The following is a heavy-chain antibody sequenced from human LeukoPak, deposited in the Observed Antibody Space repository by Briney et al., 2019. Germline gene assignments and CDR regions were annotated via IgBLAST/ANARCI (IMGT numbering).Heavy chain of an antibody. CDR3: ARYSGNYRFFDY. CDR2: IYHSGTT. D-gene: IGHD1-26*01. Sequence: PSETLSLTCTVSGGSISSGDYYWSWIRQPPGKGLEWIGYIYHSGTTYYNPSLKSRVTISVDTSENQFSLKLTSVTAADSAMYYCARYSGNYRFFDYWGQGTLVTVSS. J-gene: IGHJ4*02. V-gene: IGHV4-30-4*01. CDR1: GGSISSGDYY.